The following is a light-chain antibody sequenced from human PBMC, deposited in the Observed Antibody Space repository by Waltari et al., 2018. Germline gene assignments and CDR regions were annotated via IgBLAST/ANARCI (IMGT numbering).Light chain of an antibody. CDR3: QQSYRTLRT. J-gene: IGKJ1*01. CDR1: QSISSH. CDR2: AAS. Sequence: DIQMTQSPSSLSASVGDRVTITCRASQSISSHLNWYQQKPGKAPKLLIYAASSLQSGVPSRFSGSRSGTDFTRTISRRQPEDFATYYCQQSYRTLRTGGQGTKVEIK. V-gene: IGKV1-39*01.